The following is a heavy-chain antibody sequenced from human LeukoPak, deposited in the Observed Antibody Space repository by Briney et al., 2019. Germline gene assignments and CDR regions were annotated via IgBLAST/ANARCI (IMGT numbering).Heavy chain of an antibody. D-gene: IGHD6-19*01. J-gene: IGHJ4*02. CDR3: ARDGWVEY. CDR2: ISSSASTI. V-gene: IGHV3-48*03. CDR1: GFTFSSYE. Sequence: GGSLRLSCAASGFTFSSYEMNWVRQAPGKGLEWVSYISSSASTIYFADSVKGRFTISRDNAENSLYLQMNSLRAEDTAVYCARDGWVEYWGQGTLVTVSS.